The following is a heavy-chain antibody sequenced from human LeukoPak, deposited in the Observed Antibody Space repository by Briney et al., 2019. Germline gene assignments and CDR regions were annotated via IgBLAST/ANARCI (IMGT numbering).Heavy chain of an antibody. CDR1: GGSFSGYY. J-gene: IGHJ6*03. CDR3: ARHRYSYGYGYYYYYMDV. V-gene: IGHV4-34*01. Sequence: SETLSLTCAVYGGSFSGYYWSWIRQPPGKGLEWIGEINHSGSTNYNPSLKSRVTISVDTSKNQFSLKLSSVTAADTAVYYCARHRYSYGYGYYYYYMDVWGKGTTVTISS. D-gene: IGHD5-18*01. CDR2: INHSGST.